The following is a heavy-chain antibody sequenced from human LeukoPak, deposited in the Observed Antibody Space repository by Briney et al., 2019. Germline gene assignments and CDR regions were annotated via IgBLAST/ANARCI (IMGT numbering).Heavy chain of an antibody. Sequence: SETLSLTCAVYGGSFSGYYWSWIRQPPGKGLEWIGAINHSRRTNYNPSLKSRFTISVDTSRNQYSLILSSVTAADTAVYYCARAYCGGDCYGVDYYYYCGMDVWGQGTTVTVSS. CDR1: GGSFSGYY. CDR2: INHSRRT. V-gene: IGHV4-34*01. D-gene: IGHD2-21*02. CDR3: ARAYCGGDCYGVDYYYYCGMDV. J-gene: IGHJ6*02.